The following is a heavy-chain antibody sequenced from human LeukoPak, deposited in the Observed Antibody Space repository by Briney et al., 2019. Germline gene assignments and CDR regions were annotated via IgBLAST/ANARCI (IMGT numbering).Heavy chain of an antibody. CDR2: ISSSGSTI. D-gene: IGHD5-18*01. Sequence: GGSLRLSCAASGFTFSDYYMSWIRQAPGKGLEWVSYISSSGSTIYYADSMKGRFTISRDNAKNSLYLQMSSLRAEDTAVYYCARDTAMVTRYYGMDVWGQGTTVTVSS. J-gene: IGHJ6*02. CDR1: GFTFSDYY. CDR3: ARDTAMVTRYYGMDV. V-gene: IGHV3-11*01.